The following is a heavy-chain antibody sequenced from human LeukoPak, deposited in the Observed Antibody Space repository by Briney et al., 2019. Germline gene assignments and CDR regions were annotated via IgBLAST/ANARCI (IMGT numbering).Heavy chain of an antibody. V-gene: IGHV3-30-3*01. CDR2: ISYDGSNK. CDR3: AKVKGYSYGYPFDY. J-gene: IGHJ4*02. CDR1: GFTFSSYA. D-gene: IGHD5-18*01. Sequence: AGGSLRLSCAASGFTFSSYAMHWVRQAPGKGLEWVAVISYDGSNKYYADSVKGRFTISRDNSKNTLYLQMNSLRAEDTAVYYCAKVKGYSYGYPFDYWGQGTLVTVSS.